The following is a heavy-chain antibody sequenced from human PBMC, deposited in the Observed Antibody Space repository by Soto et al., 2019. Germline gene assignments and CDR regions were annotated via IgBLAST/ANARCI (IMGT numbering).Heavy chain of an antibody. CDR2: VFYTGDT. D-gene: IGHD6-13*01. J-gene: IGHJ4*01. CDR1: CGSITTTNYY. CDR3: ASLQVPGNFDY. Sequence: SETLSLTCNVSCGSITTTNYYWSWVRQPPGKGLEWIANVFYTGDTYYSPSFRSRVTISVDTSKNQFSLKLTSVTAADTAMYYCASLQVPGNFDYWGHGTLVTVSS. V-gene: IGHV4-39*01.